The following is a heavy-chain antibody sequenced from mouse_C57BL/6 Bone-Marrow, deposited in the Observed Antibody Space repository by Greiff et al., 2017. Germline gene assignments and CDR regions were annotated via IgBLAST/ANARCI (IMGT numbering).Heavy chain of an antibody. D-gene: IGHD1-1*01. CDR3: ARDYYGSSWYFDY. CDR1: GYTFTDYY. CDR2: INPNNGGT. V-gene: IGHV1-26*01. Sequence: FQLQQSGPELVKPGASVKISCKASGYTFTDYYMNWVKQSHGKSLEWIGDINPNNGGTSYNQKLKGKATLTVDKSSSTAYTELRSLTSEDSAVYYCARDYYGSSWYFDYWGQGTILTVSS. J-gene: IGHJ2*01.